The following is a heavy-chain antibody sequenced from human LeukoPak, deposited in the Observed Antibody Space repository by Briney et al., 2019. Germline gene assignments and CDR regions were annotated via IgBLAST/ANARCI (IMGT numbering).Heavy chain of an antibody. D-gene: IGHD6-13*01. V-gene: IGHV4-34*01. CDR2: INHSGST. J-gene: IGHJ6*02. CDR3: ARGHSSSWYYHYGMDV. Sequence: SETLSLTCAVYGGSFSGYYWSWIRQPPGKGLEWIGEINHSGSTNYNPSLKSRVTISVDTSKNQFSLKLSSVTAADTAVYYCARGHSSSWYYHYGMDVWGQGTTVTVSS. CDR1: GGSFSGYY.